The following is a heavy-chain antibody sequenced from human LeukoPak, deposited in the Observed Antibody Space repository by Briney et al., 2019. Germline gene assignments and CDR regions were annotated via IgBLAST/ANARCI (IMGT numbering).Heavy chain of an antibody. V-gene: IGHV3-23*01. CDR1: GFTFSRSW. Sequence: GGSLRLSCAASGFTFSRSWMHWVRQAPGKGLVWVSAISGSGGSTYYADSVKGRFTISRDNSKNTLYLQMNSLRAEDTAVYYCARDTRVDYYDSSGYYGSYSFDYWGQGTLVTVSS. J-gene: IGHJ4*02. D-gene: IGHD3-22*01. CDR3: ARDTRVDYYDSSGYYGSYSFDY. CDR2: ISGSGGST.